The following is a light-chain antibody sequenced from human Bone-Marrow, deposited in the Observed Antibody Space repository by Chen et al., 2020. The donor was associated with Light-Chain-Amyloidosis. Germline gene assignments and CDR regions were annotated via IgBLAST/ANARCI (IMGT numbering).Light chain of an antibody. Sequence: DIVMTQSPDSLAVSLGERATINCRSSQSILYSSKNNTYLAWYQQKPGQPPKMLIYWASTRESGVPDRFSGGGSETDFTLTISSRQAEDVAVYYCHQYFSTPPTFGQGTKVEVK. CDR2: WAS. J-gene: IGKJ1*01. CDR3: HQYFSTPPT. CDR1: QSILYSSKNNTY. V-gene: IGKV4-1*01.